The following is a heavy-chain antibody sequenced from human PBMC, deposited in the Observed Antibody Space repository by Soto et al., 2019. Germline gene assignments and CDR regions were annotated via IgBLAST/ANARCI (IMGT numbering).Heavy chain of an antibody. Sequence: QVQLVQSGAEVKKPGSSVKVSCKASGGTFSSYAISWVRQAPGQGLEWMGGIIPIFGTANYAQKFQGRVTITADESTSTAYMELGSLRSEDTAVYYCARGRGYSYGYGGPRGDYWGQGTLFTVSS. CDR3: ARGRGYSYGYGGPRGDY. CDR1: GGTFSSYA. CDR2: IIPIFGTA. J-gene: IGHJ4*02. V-gene: IGHV1-69*12. D-gene: IGHD5-18*01.